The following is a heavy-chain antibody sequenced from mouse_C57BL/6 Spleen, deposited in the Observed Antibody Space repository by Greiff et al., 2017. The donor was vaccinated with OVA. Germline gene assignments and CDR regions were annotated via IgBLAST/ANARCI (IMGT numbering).Heavy chain of an antibody. D-gene: IGHD3-3*01. CDR3: ARKAGTGYFDV. V-gene: IGHV5-4*01. CDR2: ISDGGSYT. J-gene: IGHJ1*03. CDR1: GFTFSSYA. Sequence: EVHLVESGGGLVKPGGSLKLSCAASGFTFSSYAMSWVRQTPEKRLGWVATISDGGSYTYYPDNVKGRFTISRDIAKNNLYLQMSHLKSEDTAMYYCARKAGTGYFDVWGTGTTVTVSS.